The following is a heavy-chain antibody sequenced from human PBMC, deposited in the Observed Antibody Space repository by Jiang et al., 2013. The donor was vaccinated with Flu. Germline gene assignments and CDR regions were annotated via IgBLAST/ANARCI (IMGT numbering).Heavy chain of an antibody. J-gene: IGHJ6*03. Sequence: ELLKPSETLSLTCAVYGGSFSGYYWSWIRQPPGKGLEWIGEINHSGSTNYNPSLKSRVTISVDTSKNQFSLKLSSVTAADTAVYYCASLGTSIAARYYYYYYMDVWG. CDR3: ASLGTSIAARYYYYYYMDV. D-gene: IGHD6-6*01. V-gene: IGHV4-34*01. CDR2: INHSGST. CDR1: GGSFSGYY.